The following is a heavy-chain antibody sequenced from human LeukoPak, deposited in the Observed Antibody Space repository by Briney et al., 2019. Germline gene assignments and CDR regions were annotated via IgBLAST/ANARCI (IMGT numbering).Heavy chain of an antibody. CDR2: VYYDGRS. D-gene: IGHD5-18*01. Sequence: SETLSLTCTVSGISNYYWIWIRQPPEKGLEWIGYVYYDGRSNYNSSLRSRVTMSIDTSKNQFSLKLSSVTAADTAVYYCATLRYSHGYETWGQGTLVTVSS. J-gene: IGHJ4*02. V-gene: IGHV4-59*08. CDR1: GISNYY. CDR3: ATLRYSHGYET.